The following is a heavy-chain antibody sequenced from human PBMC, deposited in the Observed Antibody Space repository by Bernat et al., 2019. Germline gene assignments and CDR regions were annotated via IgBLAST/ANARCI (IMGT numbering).Heavy chain of an antibody. D-gene: IGHD5-18*01. Sequence: EVQLVESGGGLLQPGGSLRLSCAVSGLTFSSYWMHWVRQAPGKGLVWVSRISTDGSATSYADSVKGRFTISRDNAKNTLYLQMNSLRAEETAVYYCARGNRGYSDLLDYWGQGTLVTVSS. CDR1: GLTFSSYW. CDR2: ISTDGSAT. J-gene: IGHJ4*02. CDR3: ARGNRGYSDLLDY. V-gene: IGHV3-74*01.